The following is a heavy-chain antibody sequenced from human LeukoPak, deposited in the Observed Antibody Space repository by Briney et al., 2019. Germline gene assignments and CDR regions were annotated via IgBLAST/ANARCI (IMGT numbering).Heavy chain of an antibody. CDR3: AQQVVGTSNSFDV. V-gene: IGHV4-59*01. CDR1: GASINAYY. J-gene: IGHJ3*01. Sequence: SETLSLICNVSGASINAYYWTWLRQSPEKGLEWIASMSYSGRTDSNPSLKSRVSMSVGPSKSQFSLRLTSATAADTAIYYCAQQVVGTSNSFDVWGQGTFVAVSS. CDR2: MSYSGRT. D-gene: IGHD6-13*01.